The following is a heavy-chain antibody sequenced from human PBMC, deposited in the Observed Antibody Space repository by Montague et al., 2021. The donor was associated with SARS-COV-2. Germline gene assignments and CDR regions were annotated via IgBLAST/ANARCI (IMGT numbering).Heavy chain of an antibody. CDR1: GGSISGYY. CDR3: VRDQGRSNWNYPDY. J-gene: IGHJ4*02. V-gene: IGHV4-4*07. CDR2: IYNSGST. D-gene: IGHD1-20*01. Sequence: SETLSLTCTVSGGSISGYYWSWFRQSAGKGLEWIGRIYNSGSTSYNPSLKSRVTMSVDTSKNQVSLKLSSVTAADTAVYYCVRDQGRSNWNYPDYWGQGTLVTVSS.